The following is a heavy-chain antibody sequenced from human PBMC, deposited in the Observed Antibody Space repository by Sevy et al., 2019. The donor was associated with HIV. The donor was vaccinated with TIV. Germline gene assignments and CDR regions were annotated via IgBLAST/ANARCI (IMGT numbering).Heavy chain of an antibody. Sequence: GGSLRLSCAVSGFTFNIYSMNWVRQAPGKGLEWVSSINGSSSYIFYADSVKGRFTISRDNAKNSLYLQMNSLRAEATAVYYWARGRGEPRADCFDYWGQGTLVTVSS. J-gene: IGHJ4*02. CDR3: ARGRGEPRADCFDY. CDR2: INGSSSYI. CDR1: GFTFNIYS. D-gene: IGHD3-10*01. V-gene: IGHV3-21*01.